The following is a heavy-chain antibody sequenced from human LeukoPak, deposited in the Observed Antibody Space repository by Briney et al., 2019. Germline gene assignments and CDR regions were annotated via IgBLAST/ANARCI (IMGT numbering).Heavy chain of an antibody. V-gene: IGHV4-39*07. CDR2: IYYSGTT. D-gene: IGHD3-3*01. CDR3: ARDFRGGYDFWSGYYTPYYFDY. J-gene: IGHJ4*02. CDR1: GGSISSSSYY. Sequence: SETLSLTCIVSGGSISSSSYYWGWIRQPPGKGLEWIGCIYYSGTTYYNPSLRSRVTISVDTSKNHFSPKLSSVTAADTAVYYCARDFRGGYDFWSGYYTPYYFDYWGQGTLVTVSP.